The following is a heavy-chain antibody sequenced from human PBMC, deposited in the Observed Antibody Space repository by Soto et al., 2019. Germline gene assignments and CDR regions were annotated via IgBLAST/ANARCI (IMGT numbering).Heavy chain of an antibody. CDR2: INPSGGRA. Sequence: QVLLVQSGAEVKKPGASVKVSCKASGYIFTSFYMHWVRQAPGQGLEWMGIINPSGGRASYTQKFQGSPIMTWDTSTRSVYRELSGLISEDTAVYYCARDSDIVVSSVPIGAGYYYNALDIWGQGTRVTVSS. D-gene: IGHD2-15*01. CDR3: ARDSDIVVSSVPIGAGYYYNALDI. J-gene: IGHJ6*02. V-gene: IGHV1-46*01. CDR1: GYIFTSFY.